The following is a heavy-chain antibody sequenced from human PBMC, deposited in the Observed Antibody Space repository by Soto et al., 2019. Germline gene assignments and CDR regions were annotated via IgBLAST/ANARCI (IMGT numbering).Heavy chain of an antibody. CDR3: ARSGYCSSTSCPLKYYYYGMDV. J-gene: IGHJ6*02. CDR1: GYTFTSYG. V-gene: IGHV1-18*04. D-gene: IGHD2-2*01. Sequence: VASVKVSCKASGYTFTSYGISWVRQAPGQGLEWMGWISAYNGNTNFAQKLQGRVTMTTDTSASTAYMELRSLRSDDTAVYYCARSGYCSSTSCPLKYYYYGMDVWGQGTTVTVSS. CDR2: ISAYNGNT.